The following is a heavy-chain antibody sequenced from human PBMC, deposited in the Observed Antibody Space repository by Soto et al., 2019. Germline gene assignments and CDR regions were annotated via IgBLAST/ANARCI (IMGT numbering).Heavy chain of an antibody. CDR1: GCTVSSYA. Sequence: SVKVSCKASGCTVSSYAISCVRQAPGQVLEWMGGIIPIFGTANYAQKFQGRVTITADKSTSTAYMELSSLRSEDTAVYYCARAPRGEWFHGDYYYGMDVWGQGTTVTVSS. CDR3: ARAPRGEWFHGDYYYGMDV. J-gene: IGHJ6*02. CDR2: IIPIFGTA. D-gene: IGHD3-3*01. V-gene: IGHV1-69*06.